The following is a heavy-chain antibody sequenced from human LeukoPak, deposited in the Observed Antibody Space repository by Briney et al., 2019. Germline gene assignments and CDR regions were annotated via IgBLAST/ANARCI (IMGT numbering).Heavy chain of an antibody. D-gene: IGHD3/OR15-3a*01. J-gene: IGHJ6*03. CDR2: IRYDGSNK. CDR1: GFTFSSYG. CDR3: AKDRWTKTEMSLNYYYYMDV. Sequence: GVSLRLSCAASGFTFSSYGMHWVRQAPGKGLEWVAFIRYDGSNKYYADSVKGRFTISRDNSKNTLYLQMNSLRAEGTAVYYCAKDRWTKTEMSLNYYYYMDVWGKGTTVTVSS. V-gene: IGHV3-30*02.